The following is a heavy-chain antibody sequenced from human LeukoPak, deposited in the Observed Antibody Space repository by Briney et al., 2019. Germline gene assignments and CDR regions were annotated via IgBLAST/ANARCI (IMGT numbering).Heavy chain of an antibody. D-gene: IGHD5-18*01. J-gene: IGHJ4*02. CDR3: ARGSRGYSYG. Sequence: KSSETLSLTCTVSGGSVSSGSYYWSWVRQPPGKGLEWIGYIYYSGSTNYNPSLKSRVTISVDTSKNQFSLKLSSVTAADTAVYYCARGSRGYSYGWGQGTLVTVSS. V-gene: IGHV4-61*01. CDR2: IYYSGST. CDR1: GGSVSSGSYY.